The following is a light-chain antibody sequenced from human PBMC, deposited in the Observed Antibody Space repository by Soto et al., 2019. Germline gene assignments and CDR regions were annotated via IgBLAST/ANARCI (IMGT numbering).Light chain of an antibody. Sequence: EIVMTQSPATLSVSPGERATLSCRASQSVNSNLAWYRQKPGQAPRLLISDASTRATGVPARFSGSGSGTEFTLTISSLQSEDSGIYYCQQRSNWLLTFGGGTKVEIK. CDR2: DAS. V-gene: IGKV3-15*01. CDR1: QSVNSN. CDR3: QQRSNWLLT. J-gene: IGKJ4*01.